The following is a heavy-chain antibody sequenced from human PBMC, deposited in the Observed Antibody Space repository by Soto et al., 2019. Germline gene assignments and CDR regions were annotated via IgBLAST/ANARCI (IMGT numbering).Heavy chain of an antibody. J-gene: IGHJ4*02. Sequence: SETLSLTCAVAGASISGSYYYWAWLRQSPGKGPEWIGSVFSTGFTSYNPSLESRVSVSVDASKSQFSLKLSAVTAADTAVYYFAPSQKGYNWNYLDHWGQGALVTVSS. CDR1: GASISGSYYY. CDR2: VFSTGFT. D-gene: IGHD1-20*01. V-gene: IGHV4-39*01. CDR3: APSQKGYNWNYLDH.